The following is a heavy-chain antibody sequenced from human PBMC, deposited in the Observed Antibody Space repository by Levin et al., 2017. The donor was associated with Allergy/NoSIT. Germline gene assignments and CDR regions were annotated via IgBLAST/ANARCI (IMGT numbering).Heavy chain of an antibody. Sequence: GGSLRLSCVGSGFTFSNNWMSWVRQAPGKGLEWVGRIKSRRDGGATDYAAPVKGRFTISRDDSRDTLYLQTNSLQTEDTAIYYCSRHLELENWGLGTLVTVSS. J-gene: IGHJ4*02. CDR2: IKSRRDGGAT. D-gene: IGHD1-1*01. CDR1: GFTFSNNW. V-gene: IGHV3-15*01. CDR3: SRHLELEN.